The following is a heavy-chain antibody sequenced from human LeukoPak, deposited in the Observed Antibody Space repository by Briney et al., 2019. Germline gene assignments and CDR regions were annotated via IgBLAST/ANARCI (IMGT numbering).Heavy chain of an antibody. Sequence: ASVKVSCKASGYTFTSYDINWVRQATGQGLEWMGWMNPNSGNTGYAQKFQGRVTMTRNTSISTAYMELSSLRSEDTAVYYCARGRGDRDYYYYGMDVWGQGTTVTVSS. V-gene: IGHV1-8*01. CDR3: ARGRGDRDYYYYGMDV. D-gene: IGHD7-27*01. J-gene: IGHJ6*02. CDR2: MNPNSGNT. CDR1: GYTFTSYD.